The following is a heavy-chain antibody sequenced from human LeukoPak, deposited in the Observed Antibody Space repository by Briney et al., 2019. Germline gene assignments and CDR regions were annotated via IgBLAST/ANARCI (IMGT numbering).Heavy chain of an antibody. CDR2: FSSDGSST. J-gene: IGHJ4*02. Sequence: PGGSLRLPCAASGFTFSSYWMHWVRQAPGKGLVWVSRFSSDGSSTTYADSVKGRFTISRDNAKNTLYLQMNSLRAEDTAVYYCARARNGDSLFDYWGQGTLVTVSS. V-gene: IGHV3-74*01. CDR3: ARARNGDSLFDY. CDR1: GFTFSSYW. D-gene: IGHD4-17*01.